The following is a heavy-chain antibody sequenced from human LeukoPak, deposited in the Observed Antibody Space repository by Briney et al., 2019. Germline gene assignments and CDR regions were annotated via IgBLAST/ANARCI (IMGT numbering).Heavy chain of an antibody. CDR3: ARDITGSSGWYIDY. V-gene: IGHV1-2*02. D-gene: IGHD6-19*01. Sequence: ASVKVSCKASGYTFTSYGISWVRQAPGQGLEWMGWINPNSGGTNYAQKFQGRVTMTRDTSISTAYMELSRLRSDDTAVYYCARDITGSSGWYIDYWGQGTLVTVSS. J-gene: IGHJ4*02. CDR1: GYTFTSYG. CDR2: INPNSGGT.